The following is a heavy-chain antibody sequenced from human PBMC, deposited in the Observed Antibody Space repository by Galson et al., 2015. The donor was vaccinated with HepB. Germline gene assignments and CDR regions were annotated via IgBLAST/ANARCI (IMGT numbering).Heavy chain of an antibody. CDR3: AKGKDIVLMVYAIFRDAFDI. CDR2: ISGSGGST. CDR1: GFTFSSYA. D-gene: IGHD2-8*01. Sequence: SLRLSCAASGFTFSSYAMSWVRQAPGKGLEWVSAISGSGGSTYYADSVKGRFTISRDNSKNTLYLQMNSLRAEDTAVYYCAKGKDIVLMVYAIFRDAFDIWGQGTMVTVSS. J-gene: IGHJ3*02. V-gene: IGHV3-23*01.